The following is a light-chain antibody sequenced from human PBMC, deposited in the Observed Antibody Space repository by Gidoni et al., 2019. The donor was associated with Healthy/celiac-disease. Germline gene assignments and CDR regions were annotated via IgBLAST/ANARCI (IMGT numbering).Light chain of an antibody. CDR2: RNN. Sequence: QSVLTQPPSASGTPGQRVTIPCSGSSSNIGSNYVYWYQQLPGTAPKLLLYRNNQRPSGVPDRFSGSKSGASASLAISGRRSEDEADYYCAAWDDSLSGVVFGGGTKLTVL. CDR1: SSNIGSNY. J-gene: IGLJ2*01. CDR3: AAWDDSLSGVV. V-gene: IGLV1-47*01.